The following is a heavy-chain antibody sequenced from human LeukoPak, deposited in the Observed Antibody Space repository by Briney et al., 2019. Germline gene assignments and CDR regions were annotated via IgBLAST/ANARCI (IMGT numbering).Heavy chain of an antibody. J-gene: IGHJ4*02. Sequence: ASVKVSCKISGYSITGYYMHWVRQAPGQGLEWMGWINPNSGGTNYAQKFQGRVTMTRDTSISTAYMELSRLRSDDTAVYYCASGSSYDSSGRGFDYWGQGTLVTVSS. D-gene: IGHD3-22*01. V-gene: IGHV1-2*02. CDR3: ASGSSYDSSGRGFDY. CDR2: INPNSGGT. CDR1: GYSITGYY.